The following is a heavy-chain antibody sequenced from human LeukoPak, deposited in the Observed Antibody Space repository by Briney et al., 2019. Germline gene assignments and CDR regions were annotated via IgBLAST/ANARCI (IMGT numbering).Heavy chain of an antibody. D-gene: IGHD6-6*01. Sequence: PGGSLRLSCAASGFTFSSYAMSWVRQAPGKGLEWVSAISGSGGSTYYADSVKGRFTISRDNSKNTLYLQMNSLRAEDTAVYYCAKDFSARTSVDYYYYMDVWGKGTTVTVSS. CDR2: ISGSGGST. CDR1: GFTFSSYA. V-gene: IGHV3-23*01. CDR3: AKDFSARTSVDYYYYMDV. J-gene: IGHJ6*03.